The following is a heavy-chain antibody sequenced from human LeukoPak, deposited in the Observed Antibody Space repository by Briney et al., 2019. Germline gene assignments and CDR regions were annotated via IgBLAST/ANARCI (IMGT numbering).Heavy chain of an antibody. CDR1: GFTFSSYA. V-gene: IGHV3-30-3*01. J-gene: IGHJ4*02. CDR2: ISYDGSNK. Sequence: PGRSLRLSCAASGFTFSSYAMHWVRQAPGKGLERVAVISYDGSNKYYADSVKGRFTISRDNSKNTLYLQMNSLRAQDTAVYYCARFTANYGDYRLHYFGYWGQGTLVTVSS. CDR3: ARFTANYGDYRLHYFGY. D-gene: IGHD4-17*01.